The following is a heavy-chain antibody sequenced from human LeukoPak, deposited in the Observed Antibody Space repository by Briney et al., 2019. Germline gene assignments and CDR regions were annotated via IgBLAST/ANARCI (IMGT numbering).Heavy chain of an antibody. CDR3: ARGDYGDYFDY. CDR1: GFTFGNYW. Sequence: GGPLTLSCAASGFTFGNYWMHWVRQVPGKGLVWVSRINTDGSTITYADSVKGRFTISRHNAKNKVYLQMSNLRAEDTAVYYCARGDYGDYFDYWGQGTLIIVSS. CDR2: INTDGSTI. J-gene: IGHJ4*02. D-gene: IGHD4-17*01. V-gene: IGHV3-74*01.